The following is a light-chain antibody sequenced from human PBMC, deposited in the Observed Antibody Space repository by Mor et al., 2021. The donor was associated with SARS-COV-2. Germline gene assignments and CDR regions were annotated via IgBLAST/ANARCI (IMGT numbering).Light chain of an antibody. CDR2: EVT. CDR1: SSDVGGYNF. V-gene: IGLV2-8*01. Sequence: VTISCTGTSSDVGGYNFVSWYQQHPGKAPKLMIYEVTKRPSRVPDRFSGSKSGNTASLTVSGLQAEDEADYYCSSYTGSNTWVFGG. CDR3: SSYTGSNTWV. J-gene: IGLJ3*02.